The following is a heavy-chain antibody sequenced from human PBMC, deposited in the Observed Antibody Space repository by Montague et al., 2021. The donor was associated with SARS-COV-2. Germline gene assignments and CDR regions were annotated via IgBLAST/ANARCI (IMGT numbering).Heavy chain of an antibody. CDR1: GLTVSENY. CDR3: AREEGGVGGVLGPLLYHDMDV. Sequence: SLRLSCAAAGLTVSENYMSWVRQAPGKRLEWVSLLFRGGKPYYADSVKGRFTISRDGSNNILFLQMNSVRLEDTAVYFCAREEGGVGGVLGPLLYHDMDVWGQGTTVTVSS. D-gene: IGHD3-16*01. V-gene: IGHV3-66*02. CDR2: LFRGGKP. J-gene: IGHJ6*02.